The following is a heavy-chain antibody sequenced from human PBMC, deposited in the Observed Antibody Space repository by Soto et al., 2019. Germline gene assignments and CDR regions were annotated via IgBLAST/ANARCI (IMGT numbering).Heavy chain of an antibody. CDR2: ISSSGSSI. Sequence: GGSLRLSCAASAFTFSDHSMNWVRQAPGKGLEWVSYISSSGSSISYADSVRGRFTVSRDNAKNSLTLQMSSLRAEDTAVYYCARVGEQWHLHYFDYWGQGTLVTVSS. J-gene: IGHJ4*02. CDR3: ARVGEQWHLHYFDY. CDR1: AFTFSDHS. V-gene: IGHV3-48*01. D-gene: IGHD6-19*01.